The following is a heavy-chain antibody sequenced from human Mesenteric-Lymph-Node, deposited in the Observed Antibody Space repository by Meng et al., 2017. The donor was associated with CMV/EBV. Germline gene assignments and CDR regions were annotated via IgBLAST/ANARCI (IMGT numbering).Heavy chain of an antibody. CDR2: ISSSGDTI. CDR1: GFTFSSYA. D-gene: IGHD2-2*01. Sequence: GESLKISCAASGFTFSSYAMNWVRQVPGKGLDWVSYISSSGDTIYYADSVRGRFTISRDNAKNSLYLQMSSLTAEDTAVYFCASNLPAADYWGQGTLVTVSS. V-gene: IGHV3-48*04. J-gene: IGHJ4*02. CDR3: ASNLPAADY.